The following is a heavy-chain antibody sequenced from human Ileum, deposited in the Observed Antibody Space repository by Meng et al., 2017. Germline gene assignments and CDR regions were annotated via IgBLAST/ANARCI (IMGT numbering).Heavy chain of an antibody. CDR3: AHIFDS. J-gene: IGHJ4*02. Sequence: QAQLQESGPVLVEPSGTLSLTCAVSCRSISSSDWWSWVRQPPGKGLEWIAEMNLGGSPNYNPSLMSRVTMSVDKSNDHLSLQLTSVTAADTAVYYCAHIFDSWGQGTLVTVSS. CDR1: CRSISSSDW. CDR2: MNLGGSP. V-gene: IGHV4-4*02.